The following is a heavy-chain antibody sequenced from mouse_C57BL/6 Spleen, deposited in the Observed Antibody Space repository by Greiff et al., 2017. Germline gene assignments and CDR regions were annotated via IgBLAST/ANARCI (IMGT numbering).Heavy chain of an antibody. D-gene: IGHD2-4*01. Sequence: QVQLQQPGAELVMPGASVKLSCKASGYTFTSYWMHWVKQSPGQGLEWIGEIDPSDSYTNYNQKFQGKSTLTVDKSSSTAYMQLSSLTSEDSAVYYCARNDYDGGFAYWGQGTLVTVSA. CDR2: IDPSDSYT. CDR3: ARNDYDGGFAY. CDR1: GYTFTSYW. V-gene: IGHV1-69*01. J-gene: IGHJ3*01.